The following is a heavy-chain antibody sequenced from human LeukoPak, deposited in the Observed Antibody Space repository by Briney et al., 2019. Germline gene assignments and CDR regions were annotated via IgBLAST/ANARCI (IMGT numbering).Heavy chain of an antibody. J-gene: IGHJ5*02. CDR2: IYTSGST. CDR1: GGSISSGGYY. CDR3: ARGYGSGSTNWFDP. V-gene: IGHV4-61*02. Sequence: SETLSLTCTVSGGSISSGGYYWSWIRQPAGKGLEWIGRIYTSGSTNYNPSLKSRVTISVDTSKNQFSLKLSSVTAADTAVYYCARGYGSGSTNWFDPWGQGTLVTVSS. D-gene: IGHD3-10*01.